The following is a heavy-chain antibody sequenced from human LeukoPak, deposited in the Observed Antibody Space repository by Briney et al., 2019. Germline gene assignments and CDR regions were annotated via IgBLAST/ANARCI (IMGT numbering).Heavy chain of an antibody. CDR2: IYYSGST. J-gene: IGHJ3*02. CDR1: GGSISSDY. V-gene: IGHV4-59*01. Sequence: SETLSLTCTVSGGSISSDYCNWIRQPPGKGLEGIGYIYYSGSTNYNPSLKSRVTISVDTSKNQFSLKLSSVTAADTAVYYCARVNSGWDDAFDIWGQGTMVTVSS. CDR3: ARVNSGWDDAFDI. D-gene: IGHD6-19*01.